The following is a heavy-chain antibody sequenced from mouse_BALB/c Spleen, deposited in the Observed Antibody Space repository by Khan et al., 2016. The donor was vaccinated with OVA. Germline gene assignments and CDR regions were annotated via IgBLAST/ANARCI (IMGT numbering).Heavy chain of an antibody. V-gene: IGHV3-2*02. J-gene: IGHJ4*01. CDR1: GYSITSNYA. CDR3: ARGNYYGYALDY. CDR2: ISYSGST. D-gene: IGHD1-1*01. Sequence: EVKLEVSGPGLVEPSQSLSLTCTVNGYSITSNYAWNWIRQFPGNKLEWMGYISYSGSTNYNPSLKSRLSITRDTSKHQFFLLLHSVTTEDSATYYSARGNYYGYALDYWGQGTSVTVSS.